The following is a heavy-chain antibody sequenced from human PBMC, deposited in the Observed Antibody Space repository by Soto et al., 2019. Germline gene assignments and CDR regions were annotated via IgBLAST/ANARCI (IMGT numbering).Heavy chain of an antibody. J-gene: IGHJ4*02. Sequence: GGSLRLSCAASGFTFSSYGMHWVRQAPGKGLEWVAVISYDGSNKYYADSVKGRFTISRDNSKNTLYLQMNSLRAEDTAVYYCAKDPAVAGPFDYWGQGTLVTVS. CDR3: AKDPAVAGPFDY. V-gene: IGHV3-30*18. CDR1: GFTFSSYG. D-gene: IGHD6-19*01. CDR2: ISYDGSNK.